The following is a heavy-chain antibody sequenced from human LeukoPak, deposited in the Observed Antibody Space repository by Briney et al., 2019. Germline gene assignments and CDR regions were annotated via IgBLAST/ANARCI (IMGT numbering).Heavy chain of an antibody. CDR3: ASGGPFDY. Sequence: SETLSLTCTVSGGSISSYYWSWIRQPPGKGLEWIGYIYYGGSTNYNPSLKSRVTISVDTSKNQFSLKLSSVTAADTAVYYCASGGPFDYWGQGTLVTVSS. V-gene: IGHV4-59*01. CDR1: GGSISSYY. CDR2: IYYGGST. J-gene: IGHJ4*02.